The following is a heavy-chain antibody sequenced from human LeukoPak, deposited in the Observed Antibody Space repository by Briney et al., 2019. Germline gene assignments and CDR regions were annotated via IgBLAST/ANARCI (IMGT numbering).Heavy chain of an antibody. D-gene: IGHD6-6*01. V-gene: IGHV3-30-3*01. CDR1: GFTFSSYA. Sequence: PGGSLRLSCAASGFTFSSYAMHWVRQAPGKRLEWVAVISYDGSNKYYADSVKGRFTIPRDNSKNTQYLQMNSLRAEDTAVYYCARLVVSYYGMDVWGQGTTVTVSS. CDR3: ARLVVSYYGMDV. CDR2: ISYDGSNK. J-gene: IGHJ6*02.